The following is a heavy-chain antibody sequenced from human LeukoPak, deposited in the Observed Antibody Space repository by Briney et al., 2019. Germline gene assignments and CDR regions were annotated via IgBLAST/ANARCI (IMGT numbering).Heavy chain of an antibody. J-gene: IGHJ4*02. V-gene: IGHV3-23*01. CDR3: AIDPNWGTHS. D-gene: IGHD7-27*01. Sequence: GGSLRLSCAASGFTFSTYTMDWVRHPPGKGLEWVSIIGSSGGGIHYADSVKGRFTISRDNSKNARYLRMNSLRVEDTAVYYCAIDPNWGTHSWGQGVLVTVSS. CDR1: GFTFSTYT. CDR2: IGSSGGGI.